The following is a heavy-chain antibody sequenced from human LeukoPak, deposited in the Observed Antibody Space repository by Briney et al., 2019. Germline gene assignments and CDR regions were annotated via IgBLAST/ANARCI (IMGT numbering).Heavy chain of an antibody. CDR3: AIGRRGRNGIDY. CDR2: INHSGST. CDR1: GGSFSGYY. Sequence: PSETLSLTCAVYGGSFSGYYWSWIRQPPGKGLEWIGEINHSGSTNYNPSLKSRVTISVDTSKNQFSLKLSSVTAADTAVYYCAIGRRGRNGIDYWGQGTLVTVSS. V-gene: IGHV4-34*01. J-gene: IGHJ4*02.